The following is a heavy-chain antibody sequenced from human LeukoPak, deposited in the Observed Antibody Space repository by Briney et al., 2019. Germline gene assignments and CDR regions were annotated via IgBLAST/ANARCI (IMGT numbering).Heavy chain of an antibody. V-gene: IGHV3-74*01. CDR1: GFNLNNFA. Sequence: PGGSLRLSCAASGFNLNNFAVSWVRRAPGKGLEWVSRINSDGSSTSYADSVKGRFTISRDNAKNTLYLQMNSLRAEDTAVYYCARDSPDYWGQGTLVTVSS. CDR2: INSDGSST. CDR3: ARDSPDY. J-gene: IGHJ4*02.